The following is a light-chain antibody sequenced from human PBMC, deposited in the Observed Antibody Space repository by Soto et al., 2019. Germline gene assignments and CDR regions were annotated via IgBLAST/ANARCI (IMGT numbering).Light chain of an antibody. J-gene: IGKJ1*01. Sequence: DIQMTQSPSTLSASVGDRVTITCRASESISSWLAWYQQKQGKVPKLLIYKASSLESGVPSRLSGSGSGTEFTLTISSLQPDDSATYYCQQYNSYPRTFG. V-gene: IGKV1-5*03. CDR1: ESISSW. CDR2: KAS. CDR3: QQYNSYPRT.